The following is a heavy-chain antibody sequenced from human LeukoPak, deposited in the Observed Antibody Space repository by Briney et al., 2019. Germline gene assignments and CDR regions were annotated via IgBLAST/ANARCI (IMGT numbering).Heavy chain of an antibody. J-gene: IGHJ4*02. CDR3: AKDFNSYSGHEGCH. CDR2: ISGSGGST. CDR1: GFTFSSYA. V-gene: IGHV3-23*01. D-gene: IGHD5-12*01. Sequence: PWGSLRLSCAASGFTFSSYAMSWVRQAPGKGLEWVSAISGSGGSTYYADSVKGWFTISRDNSKSTLFLQMNSLRPEDTAVYYCAKDFNSYSGHEGCHWGQGTLVTVSS.